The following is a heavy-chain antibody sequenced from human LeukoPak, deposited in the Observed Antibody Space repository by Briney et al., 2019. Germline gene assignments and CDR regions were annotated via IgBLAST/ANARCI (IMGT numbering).Heavy chain of an antibody. CDR2: INPNSGGT. D-gene: IGHD3-3*01. J-gene: IGHJ5*02. V-gene: IGHV1-2*02. CDR1: GYTFTGYY. Sequence: GASVKVSCKASGYTFTGYYMHWVRQAPGQGLEWMGWINPNSGGTNYAQKFQGRVTMTRDTSISTAYMELSRLRSDDTAVYYCARRSSNYDFWSGALDWFDPWGQGTLVTVPS. CDR3: ARRSSNYDFWSGALDWFDP.